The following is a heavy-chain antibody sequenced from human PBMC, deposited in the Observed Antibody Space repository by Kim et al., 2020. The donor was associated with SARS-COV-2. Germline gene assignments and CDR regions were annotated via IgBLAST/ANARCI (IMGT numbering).Heavy chain of an antibody. D-gene: IGHD3-3*01. J-gene: IGHJ4*02. CDR1: GFTFSSQS. V-gene: IGHV3-7*03. Sequence: GGSLRLSCEASGFTFSSQSMSWVRRGSGKGLEWVASMKEDGSNIYYVDSVKGRFTISRENGKNSLYLQMNTLRPEDTAVYYCAKGAVTRHDYWGQGALV. CDR2: MKEDGSNI. CDR3: AKGAVTRHDY.